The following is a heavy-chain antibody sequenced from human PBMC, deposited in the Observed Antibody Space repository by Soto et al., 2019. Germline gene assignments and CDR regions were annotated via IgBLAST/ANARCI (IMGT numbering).Heavy chain of an antibody. CDR3: ARDGVLLWFGELLSLRYYGMDV. V-gene: IGHV1-18*01. J-gene: IGHJ6*02. Sequence: ASVKVSCKASGYTFTSYGISWVRQAPGQGLEWMGWISAYNGNTNYAQKLQGRVTMTTDTSTSTAYMELRSLRSDDTAVYYCARDGVLLWFGELLSLRYYGMDVWGQGTTVTVSS. CDR1: GYTFTSYG. D-gene: IGHD3-10*01. CDR2: ISAYNGNT.